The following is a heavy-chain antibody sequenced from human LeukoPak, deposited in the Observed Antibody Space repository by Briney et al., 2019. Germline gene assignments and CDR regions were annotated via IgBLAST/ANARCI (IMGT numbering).Heavy chain of an antibody. J-gene: IGHJ6*02. V-gene: IGHV3-66*01. CDR3: ARGYNYYYVMDV. Sequence: GGSLRLSCAASGFTVSSNYMSWVRQAPVKVLEWVSVIYSGGSTYYADSVKGRLTISRDNSKNTLYLQMNSLRAEDTAVYYCARGYNYYYVMDVWGQGTTVTVSS. CDR1: GFTVSSNY. CDR2: IYSGGST.